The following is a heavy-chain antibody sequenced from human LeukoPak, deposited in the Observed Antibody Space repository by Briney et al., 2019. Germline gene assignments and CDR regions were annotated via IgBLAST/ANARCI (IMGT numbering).Heavy chain of an antibody. J-gene: IGHJ4*02. CDR1: GGSISTYF. CDR2: IYYSGNS. CDR3: ARGIAAAPFDY. D-gene: IGHD6-13*01. V-gene: IGHV4-59*01. Sequence: SETLSLTCTVSGGSISTYFWSWIRQPPGKGLEWIGYIYYSGNSNYNPSLRSRVTISLDTSKNQFSLKLNSVAAADTAVYYCARGIAAAPFDYWGQGTLVTVSS.